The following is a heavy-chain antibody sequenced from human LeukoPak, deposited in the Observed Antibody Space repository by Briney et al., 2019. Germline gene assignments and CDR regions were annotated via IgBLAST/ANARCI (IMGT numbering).Heavy chain of an antibody. D-gene: IGHD3-22*01. CDR2: IIPIFGTA. CDR3: ARGSPYYDSSGYYLDGLDY. Sequence: GASVKVSCKASGGTFISYAISWVRQAPGQGLEWMGGIIPIFGTANYAQKFQGRVTITADESTSTAYMELSSLRSEDTAVYYCARGSPYYDSSGYYLDGLDYWGQGTLVTVSS. J-gene: IGHJ4*02. CDR1: GGTFISYA. V-gene: IGHV1-69*13.